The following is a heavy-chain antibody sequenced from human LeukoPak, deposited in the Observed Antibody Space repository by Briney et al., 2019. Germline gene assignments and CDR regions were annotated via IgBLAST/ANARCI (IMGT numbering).Heavy chain of an antibody. V-gene: IGHV5-51*01. D-gene: IGHD6-19*01. J-gene: IGHJ5*02. CDR3: ARQNFIAVAGLGWFDP. CDR2: IYPGDSDT. CDR1: GYIFTNYY. Sequence: GESLKISCKGSGYIFTNYYIIWVRQMPGKGLEWMGIIYPGDSDTRYSPSFQGQVTISADKSISTAYLQWSSLKASDTAMYYCARQNFIAVAGLGWFDPWGQGTLVTVSS.